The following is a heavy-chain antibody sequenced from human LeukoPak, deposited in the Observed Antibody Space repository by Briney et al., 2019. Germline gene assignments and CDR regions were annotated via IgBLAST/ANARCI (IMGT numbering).Heavy chain of an antibody. Sequence: GGSLRLSCAASGFTFSSYGMHWVRQAPGKGLEWVAVISYDGSNKYYADSVKGRFTISRDNSKNTLYLQMNSLRAEDTAVYYCARGLAEVGGAEYSSSCNWGQGTLVTVSS. CDR1: GFTFSSYG. J-gene: IGHJ4*02. CDR2: ISYDGSNK. V-gene: IGHV3-30*03. D-gene: IGHD6-13*01. CDR3: ARGLAEVGGAEYSSSCN.